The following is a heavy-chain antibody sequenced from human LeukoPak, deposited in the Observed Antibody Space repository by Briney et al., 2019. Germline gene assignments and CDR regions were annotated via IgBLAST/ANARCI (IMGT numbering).Heavy chain of an antibody. J-gene: IGHJ4*02. CDR1: GFTFSSYA. V-gene: IGHV3-15*07. CDR3: TTGPFDY. Sequence: SGGSPRLSCAASGFTFSSYAMHWVRQAPGKGLEWVGRIKSKIDDGTTAYAAPVQGRFTISRDDSKNTLYLQMDSLKTEDIAVYYCTTGPFDYWGQGTLVTVSS. CDR2: IKSKIDDGTT.